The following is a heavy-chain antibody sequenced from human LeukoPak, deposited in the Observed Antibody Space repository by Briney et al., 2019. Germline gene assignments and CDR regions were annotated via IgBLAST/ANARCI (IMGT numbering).Heavy chain of an antibody. Sequence: GGSLRLSCAASGFTFSSYAMHWVRQAPGKGLEWVAVISYDGSNKYYADSVKGRFTISRDNSKNTLYLQMNSLRAEDTAVYYCAREIIWYYDFWSGRNWFDPWGQGTLSPSPQ. CDR3: AREIIWYYDFWSGRNWFDP. J-gene: IGHJ5*02. CDR2: ISYDGSNK. CDR1: GFTFSSYA. V-gene: IGHV3-30*04. D-gene: IGHD3-3*01.